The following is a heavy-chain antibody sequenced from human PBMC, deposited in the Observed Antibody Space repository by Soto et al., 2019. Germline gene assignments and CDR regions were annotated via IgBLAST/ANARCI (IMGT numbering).Heavy chain of an antibody. CDR1: GYTFTGHF. Sequence: GASVKVSCKASGYTFTGHFLHWVRQAPGEGPEWMGWIDPNSGGTNYAQKFQGRVTMSRDTSISTAYMELSSLQSDDAAVYYCAREPGGSGTYCIDYWGQGALVTVSS. CDR3: AREPGGSGTYCIDY. J-gene: IGHJ4*02. V-gene: IGHV1-2*02. CDR2: IDPNSGGT. D-gene: IGHD3-10*01.